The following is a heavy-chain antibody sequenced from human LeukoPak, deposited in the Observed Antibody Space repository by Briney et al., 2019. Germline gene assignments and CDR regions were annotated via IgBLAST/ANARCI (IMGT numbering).Heavy chain of an antibody. J-gene: IGHJ5*02. V-gene: IGHV4-59*01. Sequence: PGGSLRLSCAASGFTFSSYATSWIRQPPGKGLEWIGYIYYSGSTNYNPSLKSRVTISVDTSKNQFSLKLSSVTAADTAVYYCARDGAVAGTGGHWFDPWGQGTLVTVSS. CDR2: IYYSGST. CDR1: GFTFSSYA. D-gene: IGHD6-19*01. CDR3: ARDGAVAGTGGHWFDP.